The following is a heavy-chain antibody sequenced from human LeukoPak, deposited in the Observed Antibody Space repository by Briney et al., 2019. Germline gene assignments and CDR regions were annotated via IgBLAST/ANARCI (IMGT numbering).Heavy chain of an antibody. D-gene: IGHD6-19*01. CDR2: IDNTRTT. J-gene: IGHJ3*02. CDR3: ARVRVAMAGDALDI. Sequence: SDTLSLTYSVSGESMRSSYWTWIRQSPGKGLEWMGYIDNTRTTYYNPSLESRVAISVDTSKSQFYLKVTSVATADTALYFCARVRVAMAGDALDIWGQGTMVTVSS. CDR1: GESMRSSY. V-gene: IGHV4-59*07.